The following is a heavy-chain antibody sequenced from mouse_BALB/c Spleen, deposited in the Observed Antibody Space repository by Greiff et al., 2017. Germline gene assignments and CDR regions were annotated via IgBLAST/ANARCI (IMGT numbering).Heavy chain of an antibody. Sequence: EVKLQESGGGLVKPGGSLKLSCAASGFTFSSYAMSWVRQSPEKRLEWVAEISSGGSYTYYPDTVTGRFTISRDNAKNTLYLEMSSLRSEDTAMYYCAREGAVVADYYAMDYWGQGTSVTVSS. J-gene: IGHJ4*01. V-gene: IGHV5-9-4*01. CDR1: GFTFSSYA. D-gene: IGHD1-1*01. CDR2: ISSGGSYT. CDR3: AREGAVVADYYAMDY.